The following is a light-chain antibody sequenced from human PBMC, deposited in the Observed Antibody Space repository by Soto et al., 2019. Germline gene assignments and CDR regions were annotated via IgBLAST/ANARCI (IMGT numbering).Light chain of an antibody. J-gene: IGKJ4*02. Sequence: EIVLTQSPGTLSLSPGERATLSCRASQSVTSKYLAWYQWKPGQAPRLLIYHVSSRAAGIPDRFSASGSWTDFTRTISGLEPEDFAVYYCQQYSDSITFGGGTKVEIK. CDR3: QQYSDSIT. V-gene: IGKV3-20*01. CDR2: HVS. CDR1: QSVTSKY.